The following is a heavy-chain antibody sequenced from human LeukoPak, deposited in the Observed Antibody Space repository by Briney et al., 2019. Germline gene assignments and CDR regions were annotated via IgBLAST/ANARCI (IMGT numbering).Heavy chain of an antibody. CDR3: ARDLRSSGYYAFDY. CDR1: GFTFSDYY. D-gene: IGHD3-22*01. Sequence: GSLRLSCAASGFTFSDYYMGWIRQAPGKGLEWVSYISSSGSTIYYADSVKGRFTISRDNAKDSLYLQMNSLRAEDTAVYYCARDLRSSGYYAFDYWGQGTLVTVSS. J-gene: IGHJ4*02. V-gene: IGHV3-11*04. CDR2: ISSSGSTI.